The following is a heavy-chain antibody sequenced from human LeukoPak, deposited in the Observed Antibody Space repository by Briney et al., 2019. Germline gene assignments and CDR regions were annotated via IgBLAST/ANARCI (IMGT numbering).Heavy chain of an antibody. CDR3: AKPGRLIITNLPLDY. V-gene: IGHV3-30*18. CDR1: GFTFSTYG. J-gene: IGHJ4*02. D-gene: IGHD3-22*01. CDR2: ISYDGNNK. Sequence: GGSLRLSCAASGFTFSTYGMHWVRQAPGKGLEWVAVISYDGNNKYYADSVKGRFTISRDNSKNTLYLQMNSLRAEDTAVYYCAKPGRLIITNLPLDYWGQGTLVTVSS.